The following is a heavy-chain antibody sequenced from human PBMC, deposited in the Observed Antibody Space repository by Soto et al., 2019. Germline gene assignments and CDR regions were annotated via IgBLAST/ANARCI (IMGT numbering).Heavy chain of an antibody. CDR2: IISIFGTA. CDR1: GGTFSSYA. V-gene: IGHV1-69*06. CDR3: ARDKGYYYGSGSYRLDP. Sequence: QVQLVQSGAEVKKPGSSVKVSCKASGGTFSSYAISWVRQAPGQGLEWMGGIISIFGTANYAQKFQGRVTITADKSTSTAYMELSSLRSEDTAVYYCARDKGYYYGSGSYRLDPWGQGTLVTVSS. J-gene: IGHJ5*02. D-gene: IGHD3-10*01.